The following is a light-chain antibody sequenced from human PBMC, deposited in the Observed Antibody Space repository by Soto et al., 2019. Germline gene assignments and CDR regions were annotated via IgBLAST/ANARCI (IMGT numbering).Light chain of an antibody. V-gene: IGKV3-20*01. CDR3: QQYGGSPHP. J-gene: IGKJ2*01. CDR2: GAS. Sequence: DIVLTQSPGTLSLSPGERATLSCRASESVSSTYLAWYQQKPGQAPSLLIYGASSRPTDIPDRFSGSGSGTDFTLTISRLEPEDFAVYYCQQYGGSPHPFCQGTKLEIK. CDR1: ESVSSTY.